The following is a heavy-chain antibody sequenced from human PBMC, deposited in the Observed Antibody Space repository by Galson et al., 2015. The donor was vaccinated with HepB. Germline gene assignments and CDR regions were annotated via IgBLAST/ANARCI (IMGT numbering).Heavy chain of an antibody. CDR3: WLSSSGWRGGYFDL. CDR1: GFTFSSYW. V-gene: IGHV3-74*01. CDR2: INSDGSST. D-gene: IGHD6-19*01. J-gene: IGHJ2*01. Sequence: SLRLSCAASGFTFSSYWMHWVRQAPGKGLVWVSRINSDGSSTSYADSVKGRFTISRDNAKNTLYLQMNSLRAEDTAVYYCWLSSSGWRGGYFDLWGRGTLVTVSS.